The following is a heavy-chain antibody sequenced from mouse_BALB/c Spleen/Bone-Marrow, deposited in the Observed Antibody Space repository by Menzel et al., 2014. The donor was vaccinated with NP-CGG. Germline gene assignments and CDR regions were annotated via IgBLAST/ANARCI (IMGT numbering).Heavy chain of an antibody. Sequence: EVKLMESGGDLVKPGGSLKLSCAASGFTVSSYGMSWVRQTPDKRLEWVATISSGGSYTYYPDSVKGRFTISRDNAKNTLYLQMSSLKSEDTAMYYCARRRDYYAMDYWGQGTSVTVSS. V-gene: IGHV5-6*02. CDR1: GFTVSSYG. CDR3: ARRRDYYAMDY. CDR2: ISSGGSYT. J-gene: IGHJ4*01.